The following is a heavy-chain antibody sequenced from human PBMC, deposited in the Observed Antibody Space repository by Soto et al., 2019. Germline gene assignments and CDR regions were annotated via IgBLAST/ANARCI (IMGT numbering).Heavy chain of an antibody. J-gene: IGHJ4*02. D-gene: IGHD3-22*01. Sequence: PGGSLRLSCAASGFTFSSYAMHWVRQAPGKGLEWVAFISHDGDNTYYADSVKGRFSISRDNSNNTLYLQMNSLRTEDTAVFYCARPRYYYDSGTYSDAHHADYWGLGTLVTVS. CDR1: GFTFSSYA. V-gene: IGHV3-30-3*01. CDR3: ARPRYYYDSGTYSDAHHADY. CDR2: ISHDGDNT.